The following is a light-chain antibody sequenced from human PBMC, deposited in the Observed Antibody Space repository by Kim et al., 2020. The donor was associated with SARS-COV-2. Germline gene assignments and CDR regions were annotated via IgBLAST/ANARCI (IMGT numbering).Light chain of an antibody. J-gene: IGKJ2*03. CDR2: GAS. CDR1: QSVSSN. V-gene: IGKV3-15*01. CDR3: QQYNNWPDS. Sequence: VSPGERATLSCRASQSVSSNLAWYQKKPGQATRLLIYGASTRATGIPARFSGSGSGTEFTLTISSLQSEDFAVYYCQQYNNWPDSFGQGTKLEI.